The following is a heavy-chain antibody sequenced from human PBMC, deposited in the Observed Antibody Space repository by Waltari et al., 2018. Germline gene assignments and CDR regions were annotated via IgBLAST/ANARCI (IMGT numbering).Heavy chain of an antibody. CDR3: ARGVRYSSSSGWFDP. J-gene: IGHJ5*02. CDR2: IYYSGRT. CDR1: GGSISIYY. V-gene: IGHV4-59*01. D-gene: IGHD6-6*01. Sequence: QMQLQESGPGLGKPSATLSLTCTASGGSISIYYWSWIRQPPGRGREWIGYIYYSGRTHDNPATNSGVTISVDTSKNLFSLKLSSVTAADTAVYYWARGVRYSSSSGWFDPWGQGTLVTVSS.